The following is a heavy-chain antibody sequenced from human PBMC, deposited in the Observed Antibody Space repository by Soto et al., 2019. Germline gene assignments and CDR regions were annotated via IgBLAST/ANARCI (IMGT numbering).Heavy chain of an antibody. D-gene: IGHD4-17*01. CDR1: GFSLSSYT. CDR2: VSTTSSYI. CDR3: ARETPLAPDYGDNPFSDY. V-gene: IGHV3-21*01. Sequence: EVQLVESGGGLVKPGGSLRLSCAASGFSLSSYTMHWVRQAPGKGLEWVSLVSTTSSYINYADSVKGRFTISRDNARNSLYLQMNSLRAEDTAVYYCARETPLAPDYGDNPFSDYWGQGTLVTVSS. J-gene: IGHJ4*02.